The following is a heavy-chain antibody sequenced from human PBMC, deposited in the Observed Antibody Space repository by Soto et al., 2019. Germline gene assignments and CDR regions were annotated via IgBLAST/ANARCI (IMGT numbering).Heavy chain of an antibody. CDR1: GGSFSDYY. D-gene: IGHD3-10*01. V-gene: IGHV4-34*01. J-gene: IGHJ6*02. CDR2: VTHSGST. CDR3: ARGHGYYYGSGSLKYGMDV. Sequence: QVQLQQWGAGLLKPSETLSLTCAVYGGSFSDYYWSWVRQPPGKGLEWIGEVTHSGSTNYSPSLKSRVTISVDTSKNQFSLKLSSVTAADTAVYYCARGHGYYYGSGSLKYGMDVWGQGTTVTVSS.